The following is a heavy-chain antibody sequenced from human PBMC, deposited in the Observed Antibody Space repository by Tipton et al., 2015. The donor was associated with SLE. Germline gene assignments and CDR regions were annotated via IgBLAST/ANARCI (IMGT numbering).Heavy chain of an antibody. CDR2: IYTSGST. CDR1: GGSISSGSYY. J-gene: IGHJ4*02. V-gene: IGHV4-61*09. CDR3: ARLGGNSGEYFDY. Sequence: TLSLTCTVSGGSISSGSYYWSWIRQPAGKGLEWIGHIYTSGSTNYNPPLKSRGTISVDTSKNQFSLKLSSVTAADTAMYYCARLGGNSGEYFDYWGQGTLVTVSS. D-gene: IGHD3-10*01.